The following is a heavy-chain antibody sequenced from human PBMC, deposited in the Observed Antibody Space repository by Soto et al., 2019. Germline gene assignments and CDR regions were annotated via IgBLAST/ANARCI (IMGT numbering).Heavy chain of an antibody. CDR3: ASLGAAAGPGDY. Sequence: PGGSLRLSCAASGFTFSSYSMNWVRQAPGKGLEWVSSISSSSSYIYYADSVKGRFTISRDNAKNSLYLQMNSLRAEDTAVYYCASLGAAAGPGDYWGQGTLVTVSS. V-gene: IGHV3-21*01. D-gene: IGHD6-13*01. CDR2: ISSSSSYI. J-gene: IGHJ4*02. CDR1: GFTFSSYS.